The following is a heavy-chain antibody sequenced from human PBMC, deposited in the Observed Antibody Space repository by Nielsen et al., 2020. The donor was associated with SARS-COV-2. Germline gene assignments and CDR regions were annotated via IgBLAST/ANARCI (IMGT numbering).Heavy chain of an antibody. J-gene: IGHJ3*02. D-gene: IGHD1-26*01. CDR1: GFTFSDSS. CDR3: ARVNPTSGSWFDAFDI. CDR2: IRSKANDYVT. Sequence: GESLKISCAASGFTFSDSSMNWVRQASGKGLEWLGSIRSKANDYVTEYPASVKGRFIISRDDSKNTAYLLMNSLKIDDTAVYYCARVNPTSGSWFDAFDIWGQGTLVTVSS. V-gene: IGHV3-73*01.